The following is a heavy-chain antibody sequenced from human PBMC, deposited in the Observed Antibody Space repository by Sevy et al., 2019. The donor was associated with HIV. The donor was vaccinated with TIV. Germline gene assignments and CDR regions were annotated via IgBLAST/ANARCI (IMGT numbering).Heavy chain of an antibody. CDR1: GFTFSSFW. CDR3: ARRYFDL. J-gene: IGHJ4*02. Sequence: GSLRLPCKASGFTFSSFWMQWVRQAPGKGLEGVANIRQDGNEIYYGDSVKGRFTISRDNAKNALYLQMDGLRAEDTGLYYCARRYFDLWGQGTLVTVSS. CDR2: IRQDGNEI. V-gene: IGHV3-7*01.